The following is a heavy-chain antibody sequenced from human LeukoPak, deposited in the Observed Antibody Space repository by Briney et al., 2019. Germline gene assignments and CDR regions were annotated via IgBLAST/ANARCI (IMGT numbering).Heavy chain of an antibody. D-gene: IGHD3-3*01. CDR1: GYTFTRYG. V-gene: IGHV1-18*01. J-gene: IGHJ4*02. CDR3: ARVEGPSIFGVVDY. CDR2: ISAYNGNR. Sequence: ASVKVSCKASGYTFTRYGISWVRQAPGQGLEWMGWISAYNGNRNYAQKLQGRVTMTTDTSTSTAYMELRSLRSDDTAVYFCARVEGPSIFGVVDYWGPGTLVTVSS.